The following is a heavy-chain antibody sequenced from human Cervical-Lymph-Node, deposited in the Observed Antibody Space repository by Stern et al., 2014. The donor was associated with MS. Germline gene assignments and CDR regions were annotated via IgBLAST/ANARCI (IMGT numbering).Heavy chain of an antibody. CDR3: ARDYGDYAFDY. V-gene: IGHV5-51*01. J-gene: IGHJ4*02. CDR2: IYPGDSDT. D-gene: IGHD4-17*01. CDR1: GYSFTANW. Sequence: EVKLVESGAEVKKPGESLKISCKGSGYSFTANWIAWGRQLPGKGLEWMGIIYPGDSDTRYSPSFQGQVTISADKSISTAYLQWSSLKASDTAMYYCARDYGDYAFDYWGQGTLVTVSS.